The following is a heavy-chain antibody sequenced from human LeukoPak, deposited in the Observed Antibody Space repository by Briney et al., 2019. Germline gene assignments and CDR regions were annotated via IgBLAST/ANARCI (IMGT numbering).Heavy chain of an antibody. V-gene: IGHV3-30*03. J-gene: IGHJ4*02. D-gene: IGHD4-23*01. CDR3: VREPTVVNERFGY. CDR1: GFTFSSFV. Sequence: GGSLRLSCAASGFTFSSFVMHWVRQAPGKGLEWVAVISSDGINKYYGVSVMGRFTISRDNSKNTLFLQMSSLRPEDTALYYCVREPTVVNERFGYWGQGTLVTVSS. CDR2: ISSDGINK.